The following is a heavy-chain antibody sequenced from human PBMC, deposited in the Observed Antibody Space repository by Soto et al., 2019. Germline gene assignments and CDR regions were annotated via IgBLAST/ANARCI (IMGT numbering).Heavy chain of an antibody. J-gene: IGHJ4*01. CDR2: LSAHNGDT. D-gene: IGHD3-22*01. CDR3: ARDWSRYYHSSGLMWFY. CDR1: GYTFTSYG. V-gene: IGHV1-18*01. Sequence: ASVKVSCKASGYTFTSYGISWVRQAPREGLEWVGWLSAHNGDTRYAQNLQGRITMTTDTFTNTAYRELTSLTSDDTAVYYCARDWSRYYHSSGLMWFYWG.